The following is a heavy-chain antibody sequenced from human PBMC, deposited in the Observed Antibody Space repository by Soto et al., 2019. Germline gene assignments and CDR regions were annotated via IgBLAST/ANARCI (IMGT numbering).Heavy chain of an antibody. J-gene: IGHJ3*02. CDR3: AKPRVVTRAIQNAFDI. CDR2: ISGSGGST. V-gene: IGHV3-23*01. D-gene: IGHD2-21*02. CDR1: GFTFSSYA. Sequence: EVQLLESGGGLVQPGGSLRLSCAASGFTFSSYAMSWVRQAPGKGLEWVSAISGSGGSTYYADSVKGRFTISRDTSKNTLYLQMNSLRAEDTAVYYCAKPRVVTRAIQNAFDIWGQGTMVTVSS.